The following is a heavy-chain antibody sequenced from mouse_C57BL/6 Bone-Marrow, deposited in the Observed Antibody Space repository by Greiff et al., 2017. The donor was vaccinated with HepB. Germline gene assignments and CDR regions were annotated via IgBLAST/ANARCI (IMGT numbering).Heavy chain of an antibody. V-gene: IGHV1-82*01. CDR2: IYPGDGDT. D-gene: IGHD2-10*02. CDR1: GYAFSSSW. CDR3: ARGGYGNSDY. J-gene: IGHJ2*01. Sequence: VKLMESGPELVKPGASVKISCKASGYAFSSSWMNWVKQRPGKGLEWIGRIYPGDGDTNYNGKFKGKATLTADKSSSPAYMQLSSLTSEDSAVYFCARGGYGNSDYWGQGTTLTVSS.